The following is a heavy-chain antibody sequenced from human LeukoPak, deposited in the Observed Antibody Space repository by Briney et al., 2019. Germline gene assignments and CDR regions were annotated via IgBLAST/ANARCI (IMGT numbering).Heavy chain of an antibody. CDR1: GYTFTGYY. CDR3: ARGKTYYYDSSGYQYYYYYYMDV. V-gene: IGHV1-2*02. Sequence: ASVKVSCKASGYTFTGYYMHWVRQAPGQGLEWMGWINPNSGGTNYAQKFQGRVTMTRDTSIRTAYMELSRLRSDDTAVYYCARGKTYYYDSSGYQYYYYYYMDVWGKGTTVTISS. J-gene: IGHJ6*03. D-gene: IGHD3-22*01. CDR2: INPNSGGT.